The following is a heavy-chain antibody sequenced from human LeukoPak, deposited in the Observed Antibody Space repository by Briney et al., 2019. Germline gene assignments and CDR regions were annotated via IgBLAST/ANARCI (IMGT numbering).Heavy chain of an antibody. D-gene: IGHD6-13*01. J-gene: IGHJ4*02. CDR2: IIPIFGTA. CDR1: GGTFSSYA. CDR3: ARYGGYDPYSSSWYSYDY. Sequence: SVKVSCKASGGTFSSYAISWVRQAPGQGLEWMGGIIPIFGTANYAQKFQGRVTITADESTNTAYMELSSLRSEDTAVYYCARYGGYDPYSSSWYSYDYWGQGTLVTVSS. V-gene: IGHV1-69*13.